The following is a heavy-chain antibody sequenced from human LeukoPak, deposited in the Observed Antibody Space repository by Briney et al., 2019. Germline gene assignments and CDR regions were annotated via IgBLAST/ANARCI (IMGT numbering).Heavy chain of an antibody. CDR3: ARDIGIVGADMDDAFDI. D-gene: IGHD1-26*01. CDR1: GGTFSSYA. CDR2: IIPIFGTA. V-gene: IGHV1-69*01. J-gene: IGHJ3*02. Sequence: GSSVKVSCKASGGTFSSYAISWVRQAPGQGLEWMGGIIPIFGTANYAKKFQGRVTITADESTSTAYMELSSLRSEDTAVYYCARDIGIVGADMDDAFDIWGQGTMVTVSS.